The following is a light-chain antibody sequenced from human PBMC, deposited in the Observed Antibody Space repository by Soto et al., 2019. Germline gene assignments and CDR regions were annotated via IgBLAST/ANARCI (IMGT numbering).Light chain of an antibody. CDR2: GAS. CDR3: HQYGSSPRT. J-gene: IGKJ1*01. V-gene: IGKV3-20*01. Sequence: EIVLTQSPGTLSFSPGERATLSCRASQSVSSSYLAGYQQHPGQAPRLLIYGASSRATGIPDRFSGSGSGPDFTLTISRVEPEDFAVYYCHQYGSSPRTFGQGTKVELK. CDR1: QSVSSSY.